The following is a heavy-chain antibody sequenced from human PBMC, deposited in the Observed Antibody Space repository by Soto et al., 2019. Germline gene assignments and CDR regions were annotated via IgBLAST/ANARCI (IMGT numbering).Heavy chain of an antibody. CDR2: LDYRGPA. J-gene: IGHJ4*01. CDR1: GVSISSTRYN. Sequence: PSETLSVPSSVSGVSISSTRYNWGWICQPPGKRLEWFGALDYRGPAHDNPSLKSRINISADPSKNQVSLTLASVTASGAAVYYCAGKGSYWGHGALVTDSS. CDR3: AGKGSY. V-gene: IGHV4-39*01.